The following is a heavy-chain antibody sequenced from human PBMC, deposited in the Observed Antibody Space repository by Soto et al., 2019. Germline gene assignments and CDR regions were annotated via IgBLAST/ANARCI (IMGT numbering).Heavy chain of an antibody. J-gene: IGHJ4*02. D-gene: IGHD3-3*01. CDR3: AKSTFEHVKTASYLNTIFGVVDPYYFDY. CDR1: GFTFSSYA. Sequence: GGSLRLSCAASGFTFSSYAMSWVRQAPGKGLEWVSAISGSGGSTYYADSVKGRFTISRDNSKNTLYLQMNSLRAEDTAVYYCAKSTFEHVKTASYLNTIFGVVDPYYFDYWGQGTLVTVSS. CDR2: ISGSGGST. V-gene: IGHV3-23*01.